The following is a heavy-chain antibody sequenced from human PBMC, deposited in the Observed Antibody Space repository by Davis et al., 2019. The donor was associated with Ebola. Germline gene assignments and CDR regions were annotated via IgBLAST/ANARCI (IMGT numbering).Heavy chain of an antibody. V-gene: IGHV3-33*01. Sequence: GESLKISCAASGFTFSSYGMHWVRQAPGKGLEWVAVIWYDGSNKYYADSVKGRFTISRDNSKNTLYLQMNSLRAEDTAVYYCARDIYSGWFDYWGQGTLVTVSS. CDR2: IWYDGSNK. D-gene: IGHD6-19*01. CDR1: GFTFSSYG. CDR3: ARDIYSGWFDY. J-gene: IGHJ4*02.